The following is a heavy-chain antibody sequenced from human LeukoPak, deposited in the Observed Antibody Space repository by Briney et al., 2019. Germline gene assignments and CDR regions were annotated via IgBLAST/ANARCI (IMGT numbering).Heavy chain of an antibody. CDR1: GFTFSSYA. D-gene: IGHD2-21*02. J-gene: IGHJ4*02. V-gene: IGHV3-23*01. Sequence: GGSLRLSCAASGFTFSSYAMSWVRQAPGKGLEWVSAISGSGGSTYYADSVKGRFTISRDNSKNTLYLQMNSLRVEDTAVYYCAKAYCGGDCPWGSFDYWGQGTLVTVSS. CDR2: ISGSGGST. CDR3: AKAYCGGDCPWGSFDY.